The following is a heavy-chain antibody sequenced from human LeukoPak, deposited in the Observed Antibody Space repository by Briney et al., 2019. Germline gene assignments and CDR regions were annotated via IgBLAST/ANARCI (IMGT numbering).Heavy chain of an antibody. D-gene: IGHD3-16*01. CDR3: ARVTFGGVLYYFDC. V-gene: IGHV3-53*01. J-gene: IGHJ4*02. CDR1: GLTFRRYG. Sequence: GGSLRLSCAAIGLTFRRYGLTWVRQAPGKGLEWVSVTYSGGSTDYADSVKGRFTISRDNSKNTLYLQMNSLGAEDTAVYYCARVTFGGVLYYFDCWGQGALVTVSS. CDR2: TYSGGST.